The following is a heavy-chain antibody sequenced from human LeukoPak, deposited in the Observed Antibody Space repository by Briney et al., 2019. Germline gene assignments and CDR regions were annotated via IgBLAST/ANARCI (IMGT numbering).Heavy chain of an antibody. J-gene: IGHJ4*02. CDR3: ASTPAVAGTLLFDY. CDR1: GFTFSSYA. CDR2: ISGSGGST. V-gene: IGHV3-23*01. Sequence: GGSLRLSCAASGFTFSSYAMSWVRQAPGKGLEWVSAISGSGGSTYYADSVKGRFTISRDNSKNTLYLQMNSLRAEDTAVYYCASTPAVAGTLLFDYWGQGTLVTVSS. D-gene: IGHD6-19*01.